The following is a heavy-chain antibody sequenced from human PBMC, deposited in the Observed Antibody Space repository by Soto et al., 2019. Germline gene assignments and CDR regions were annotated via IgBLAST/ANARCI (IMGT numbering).Heavy chain of an antibody. V-gene: IGHV3-73*01. Sequence: PGGSLRLSCAASGFTFSGSAMHWVRQASGKGLEWVGRIRSKANSYATAYAASVKGRFTISRDDSKNTAYLQMNSLKTEDTAVYYCNALEAAAGTSVICWGQGTLVTVSS. CDR2: IRSKANSYAT. J-gene: IGHJ4*02. CDR3: NALEAAAGTSVIC. D-gene: IGHD6-13*01. CDR1: GFTFSGSA.